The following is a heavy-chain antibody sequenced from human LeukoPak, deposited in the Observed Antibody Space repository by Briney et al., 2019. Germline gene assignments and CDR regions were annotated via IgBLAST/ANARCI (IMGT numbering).Heavy chain of an antibody. CDR1: GFSFSSTW. CDR2: IKSDGIST. V-gene: IGHV3-74*01. J-gene: IGHJ4*02. CDR3: ARDYYDSSGYYYFDY. D-gene: IGHD3-22*01. Sequence: PGGSLRLSCAASGFSFSSTWMHWVRQAPGKGLVWVSRIKSDGISTIYADSVKGRFTISRDNAKNSLYLQMNSLRAEDTAVYYCARDYYDSSGYYYFDYWGQGTLVTVSS.